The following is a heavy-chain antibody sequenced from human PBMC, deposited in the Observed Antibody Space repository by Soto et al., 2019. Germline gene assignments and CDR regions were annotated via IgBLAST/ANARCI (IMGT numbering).Heavy chain of an antibody. CDR1: GGSISSYY. V-gene: IGHV4-59*12. D-gene: IGHD2-8*02. CDR2: IYYGGTT. J-gene: IGHJ4*02. CDR3: ARDKITGLFDY. Sequence: SETLSLTCTVSGGSISSYYWSWVRQPPGKGLEWIGYIYYGGTTNYNPSLKSRVTISVDTSKNQFSLKLTSVTAADTAVYYCARDKITGLFDYWGQGTLDTVS.